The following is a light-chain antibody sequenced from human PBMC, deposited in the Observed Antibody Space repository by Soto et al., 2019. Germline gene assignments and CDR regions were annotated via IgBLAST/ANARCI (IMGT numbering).Light chain of an antibody. CDR2: KAS. Sequence: IQMTQSPSTLSVSVGDRVTITCRASQTISSWLAWYQQKPGKAPKLLIYKASTLESGVPSRFRGSGSGTEFTLTIISLQPDDFASYYSQEHMSYSITFGLGTTVEIK. CDR3: QEHMSYSIT. J-gene: IGKJ4*01. CDR1: QTISSW. V-gene: IGKV1-5*03.